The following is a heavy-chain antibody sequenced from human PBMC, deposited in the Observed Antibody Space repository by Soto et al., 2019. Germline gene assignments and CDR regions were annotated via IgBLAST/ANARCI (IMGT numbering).Heavy chain of an antibody. D-gene: IGHD6-19*01. CDR1: GYTFTSYG. V-gene: IGHV1-18*01. Sequence: ASVKVSCKASGYTFTSYGISWVRQAPGQGLEWMGWISAYNGNTNYAQKLQGRVTMTTDTSTSTAYMELRSLRSDDTAVYYCARDTPGIAVAGPGENYYYGMDVWGQGTTVTVSS. J-gene: IGHJ6*02. CDR2: ISAYNGNT. CDR3: ARDTPGIAVAGPGENYYYGMDV.